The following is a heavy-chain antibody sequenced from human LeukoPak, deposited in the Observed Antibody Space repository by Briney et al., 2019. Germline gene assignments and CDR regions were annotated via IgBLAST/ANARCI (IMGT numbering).Heavy chain of an antibody. D-gene: IGHD1-26*01. CDR3: AKDYSGGAFWFDP. Sequence: PGGSLRLSCAASGFTFDDYTMHWVRQAPGKGLEWVSLISWDGGSTYYADSVKGRFTISRDNSKNSLYLQMNSLRTEDTALYYCAKDYSGGAFWFDPWGQGTLVTVSS. V-gene: IGHV3-43*01. CDR1: GFTFDDYT. CDR2: ISWDGGST. J-gene: IGHJ5*02.